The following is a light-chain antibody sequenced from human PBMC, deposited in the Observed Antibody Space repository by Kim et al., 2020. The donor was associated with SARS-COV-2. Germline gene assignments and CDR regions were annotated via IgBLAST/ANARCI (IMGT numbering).Light chain of an antibody. Sequence: PGERATLSCRASQSVSSYLAWYQQKPGQAPRLLIYDASNRATGIPSRFSGSGSGTDFTLTISSLEPEDFAVYYCQHRSNWPPYTFGQGTKLE. CDR1: QSVSSY. CDR2: DAS. CDR3: QHRSNWPPYT. J-gene: IGKJ2*01. V-gene: IGKV3-11*01.